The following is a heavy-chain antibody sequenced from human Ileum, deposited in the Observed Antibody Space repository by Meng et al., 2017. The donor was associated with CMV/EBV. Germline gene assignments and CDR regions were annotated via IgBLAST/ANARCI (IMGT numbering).Heavy chain of an antibody. CDR1: GDSIIRDDYY. Sequence: QVQLQEPGPVPVKSSPTRSLTCNGSGDSIIRDDYYWSWIRQPPGKGLEWIGYVFYSGSTYYNPSLMSRVTISVDTSKNQFSLRLSPVTAADTAVYYCARELRYGDYYFDSWGQGTLVTVSS. CDR2: VFYSGST. V-gene: IGHV4-30-4*08. J-gene: IGHJ4*02. CDR3: ARELRYGDYYFDS. D-gene: IGHD4-17*01.